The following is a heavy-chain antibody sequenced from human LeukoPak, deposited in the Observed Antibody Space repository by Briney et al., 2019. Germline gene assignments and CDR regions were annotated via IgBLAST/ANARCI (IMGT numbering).Heavy chain of an antibody. J-gene: IGHJ4*02. D-gene: IGHD5-18*01. CDR3: ARADVDTAMVDY. CDR1: GSTSRSYG. Sequence: GRSLRLSCAASGSTSRSYGMHWVRQAPGKGLEWVAVIWYDGSNKYYADSVKGRFTISRDNSKNTLYLQMNSLRAEDTAVYYCARADVDTAMVDYWGQGTLVTVSS. V-gene: IGHV3-33*01. CDR2: IWYDGSNK.